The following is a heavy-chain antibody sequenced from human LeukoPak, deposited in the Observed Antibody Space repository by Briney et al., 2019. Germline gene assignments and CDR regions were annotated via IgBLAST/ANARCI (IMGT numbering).Heavy chain of an antibody. Sequence: PSETLSLTCTVSGGSISSSNYYWVWVRQPPGKGLEWIGSLYYRGSTFYNPSLKSRVTISVDTSKNQFSLKLSSVTAADTAVYYCARHGGVGVIPDFDYWGPGTLVTVSS. D-gene: IGHD2-8*02. CDR1: GGSISSSNYY. CDR2: LYYRGST. CDR3: ARHGGVGVIPDFDY. J-gene: IGHJ4*02. V-gene: IGHV4-39*01.